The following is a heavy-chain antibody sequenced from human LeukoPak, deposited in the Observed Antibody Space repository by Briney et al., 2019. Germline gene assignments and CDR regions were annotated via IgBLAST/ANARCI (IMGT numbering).Heavy chain of an antibody. CDR3: ARDKGESGSYYSWFDP. J-gene: IGHJ5*02. CDR1: GFTFTDYG. Sequence: GGSLRLSCAASGFTFTDYGMNWVRQAPGKGLEWVSYISSSGSTIYYADSVKGRFTISRDNSKNTLYLQMNSLRAEDTAVYYCARDKGESGSYYSWFDPWGQGTLVTVSS. D-gene: IGHD1-26*01. V-gene: IGHV3-48*01. CDR2: ISSSGSTI.